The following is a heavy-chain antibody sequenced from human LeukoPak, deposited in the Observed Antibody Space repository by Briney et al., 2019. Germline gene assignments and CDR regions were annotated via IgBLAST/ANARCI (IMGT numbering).Heavy chain of an antibody. V-gene: IGHV4-59*01. CDR1: GGSISSYY. Sequence: SETLSLTCTVSGGSISSYYWSWIRQPPGKGLEWIGYIYYSGSTNYNPSLKSRVTISVDTSKNQFSLKLSSVIAADTAVYYCARGRYDFWSGYYTRYYFDYWGQGTLVTVSS. CDR3: ARGRYDFWSGYYTRYYFDY. D-gene: IGHD3-3*01. J-gene: IGHJ4*02. CDR2: IYYSGST.